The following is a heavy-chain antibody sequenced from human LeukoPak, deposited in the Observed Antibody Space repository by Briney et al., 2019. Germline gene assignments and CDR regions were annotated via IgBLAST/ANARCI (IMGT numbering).Heavy chain of an antibody. CDR3: AXKXWLHGYFDY. CDR1: GGSISSYY. V-gene: IGHV4-59*01. CDR2: IYYSGST. J-gene: IGHJ4*02. Sequence: SETLSLTCTVSGGSISSYYWSWIRRPPGKGLEWIGYIYYSGSTNYNPSLKSRVTISVDTSKNQFSLKLSSVTAADTAMYYCAXKXWLHGYFDYXGQGTLVTVSS. D-gene: IGHD5-24*01.